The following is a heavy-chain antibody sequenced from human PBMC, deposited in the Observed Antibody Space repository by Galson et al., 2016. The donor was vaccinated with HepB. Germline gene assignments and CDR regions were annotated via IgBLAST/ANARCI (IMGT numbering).Heavy chain of an antibody. J-gene: IGHJ4*02. CDR1: GFNFRDSW. D-gene: IGHD4-17*01. V-gene: IGHV3-7*03. CDR3: ARDPAYGAFDN. Sequence: SLRLSCAGSGFNFRDSWITWIRLAPGKGLEWAAEIMPDGSGKFYVDSVKGRFTISKDNAQNCAFLQMDSLRVEDTAVYYCARDPAYGAFDNWGQGTLVTVSS. CDR2: IMPDGSGK.